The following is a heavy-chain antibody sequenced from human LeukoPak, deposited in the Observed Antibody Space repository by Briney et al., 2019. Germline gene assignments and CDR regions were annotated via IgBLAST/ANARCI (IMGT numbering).Heavy chain of an antibody. CDR2: INHSGST. V-gene: IGHV4-39*07. Sequence: SETLSLTCTVSGGSISSGGYYWSWIRQPPGKGLEWIGEINHSGSTNYNPSLKSRVTISVDTSKNQSSLKLSSVTAADTAVYYCARGIDIVVVPAAHYPPQYYFDYWGQGTLVTVSS. D-gene: IGHD2-2*01. CDR3: ARGIDIVVVPAAHYPPQYYFDY. CDR1: GGSISSGGYY. J-gene: IGHJ4*02.